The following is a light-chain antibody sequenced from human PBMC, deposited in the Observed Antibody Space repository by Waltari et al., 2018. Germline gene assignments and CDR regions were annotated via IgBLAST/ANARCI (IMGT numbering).Light chain of an antibody. CDR3: QQYDNWPFT. Sequence: EIVMTQSPATLSVSPGERATLSCRASQSVTINLAWYQQKPGQAPRLLIYGTSTRATGIPARFSGSGSGTEFTLTISSLQSEDFAVYYCQQYDNWPFTFGPGTKVDLK. CDR2: GTS. J-gene: IGKJ3*01. V-gene: IGKV3-15*01. CDR1: QSVTIN.